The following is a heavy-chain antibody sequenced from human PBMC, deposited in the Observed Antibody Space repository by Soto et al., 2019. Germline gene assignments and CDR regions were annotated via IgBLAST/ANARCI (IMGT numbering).Heavy chain of an antibody. Sequence: QVQLVQSGAEVKTPGSSVEVSCKASGGIFSSFSITWVRQVPGHGLEWMGGIIPMTGTPNYAEKFQGRLTLTADASTRTAYLVLSSLKSEDTAVYYWARGPILAGATSWLDPWGQGTVVIVSS. V-gene: IGHV1-69*01. D-gene: IGHD3-3*02. CDR3: ARGPILAGATSWLDP. J-gene: IGHJ5*02. CDR1: GGIFSSFS. CDR2: IIPMTGTP.